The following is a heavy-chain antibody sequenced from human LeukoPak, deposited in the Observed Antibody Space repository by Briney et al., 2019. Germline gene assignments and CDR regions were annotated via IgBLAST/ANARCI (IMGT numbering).Heavy chain of an antibody. Sequence: SETLSPTCPVPGGPISSYYWSWIRQPPGKGLEWIGYNYYSGSTNYNPSLKSRVTISVATSKNQFSLKLSSVTAADTAVYYCARQGGDAFSGWYLFWYFDLWGRGTLVTVSS. D-gene: IGHD6-19*01. CDR3: ARQGGDAFSGWYLFWYFDL. CDR1: GGPISSYY. J-gene: IGHJ2*01. CDR2: NYYSGST. V-gene: IGHV4-59*08.